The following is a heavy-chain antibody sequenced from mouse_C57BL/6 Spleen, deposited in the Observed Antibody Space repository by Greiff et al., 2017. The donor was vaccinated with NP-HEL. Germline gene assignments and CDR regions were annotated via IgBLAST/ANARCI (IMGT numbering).Heavy chain of an antibody. CDR2: IYPGGGYT. CDR3: ARLRQLRLEGDYFDY. D-gene: IGHD3-2*02. J-gene: IGHJ2*01. Sequence: QVQLQQSGAELVRPGTSVKMSCKASGFTFTNYWIGWAKQRPGHGLEWIGDIYPGGGYTNYNEKFKGKATLTADKSSSTAYMQFSSLTSEDSAIYYCARLRQLRLEGDYFDYWGQGTTLTVSS. CDR1: GFTFTNYW. V-gene: IGHV1-63*01.